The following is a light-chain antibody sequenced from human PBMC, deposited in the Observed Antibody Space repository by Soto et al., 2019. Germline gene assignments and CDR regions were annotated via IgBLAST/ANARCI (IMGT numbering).Light chain of an antibody. CDR2: AAS. J-gene: IGKJ4*01. Sequence: AIPMTQSPSSFSASTGDRVTITCRASQGISSYLAWYQQKPGKAPKLLIYAASTLQSGVPSRFSGSGSRTDGTLTISCLQSEDFATYYCQQYYSYPLTFGGGTKVEIK. V-gene: IGKV1-8*01. CDR3: QQYYSYPLT. CDR1: QGISSY.